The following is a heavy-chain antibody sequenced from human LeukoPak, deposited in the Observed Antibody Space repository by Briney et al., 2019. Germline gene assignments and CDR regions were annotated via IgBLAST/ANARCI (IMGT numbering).Heavy chain of an antibody. D-gene: IGHD3-10*01. CDR2: IYYSGST. Sequence: PSEILSLTCTVSGGSISSSSYYWGWIRQPPGKGLEWIGSIYYSGSTYYNPSLKSRVTISVDTPKNQFSLKLSSVTAADTDVYYCARFYYYGSGSYKCYFDYWGQGTLVTVS. CDR1: GGSISSSSYY. V-gene: IGHV4-39*01. CDR3: ARFYYYGSGSYKCYFDY. J-gene: IGHJ4*02.